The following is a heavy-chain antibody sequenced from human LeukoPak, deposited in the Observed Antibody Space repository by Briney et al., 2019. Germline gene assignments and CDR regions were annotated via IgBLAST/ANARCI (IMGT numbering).Heavy chain of an antibody. J-gene: IGHJ4*02. D-gene: IGHD3-22*01. CDR1: GGSISSYY. V-gene: IGHV4-59*08. CDR3: ARGLYYYDSSGYYSTAYYFDY. CDR2: IYYSGNT. Sequence: PSETLSLTCTVSGGSISSYYWSWIRQPPGTGLEWIGYIYYSGNTNYNPSLKSRVSISIDTSKSQFSLKLSSVTAADTAVYYCARGLYYYDSSGYYSTAYYFDYWGQGTLVTVSS.